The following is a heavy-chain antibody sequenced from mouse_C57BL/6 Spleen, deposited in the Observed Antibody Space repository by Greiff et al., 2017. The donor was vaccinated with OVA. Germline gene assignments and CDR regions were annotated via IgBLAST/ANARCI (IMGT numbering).Heavy chain of an antibody. J-gene: IGHJ1*03. V-gene: IGHV1-82*01. D-gene: IGHD4-1*01. Sequence: QVQLKESGPELVKPGASVKISCKASGYAFSSSWMNWVKQRPGKGLEWIGRIYPGDGDTNYNGKFKGKATLTADKSSSTAYMQLSSLTSEDSAVYFCARKGRNWEDWYFDVWGTGTTVTVSS. CDR3: ARKGRNWEDWYFDV. CDR1: GYAFSSSW. CDR2: IYPGDGDT.